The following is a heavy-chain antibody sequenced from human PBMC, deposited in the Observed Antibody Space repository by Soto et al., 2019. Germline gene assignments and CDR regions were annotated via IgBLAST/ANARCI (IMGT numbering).Heavy chain of an antibody. CDR3: ARQDYDFWSGYSSSIGY. J-gene: IGHJ4*02. D-gene: IGHD3-3*01. CDR1: GGSISSSSYY. Sequence: SETLSLTCTVSGGSISSSSYYWGWIRQPPGKGLEWIGSIYYSGSTYYNPSLKSRVTISVDTSKNQFSLKLSSVTAADTAVYYCARQDYDFWSGYSSSIGYWGQGTLVTVSS. V-gene: IGHV4-39*01. CDR2: IYYSGST.